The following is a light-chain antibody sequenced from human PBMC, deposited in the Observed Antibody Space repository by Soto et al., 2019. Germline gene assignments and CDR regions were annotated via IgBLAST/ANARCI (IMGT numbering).Light chain of an antibody. CDR3: TSYSSSSPVL. CDR2: EVT. CDR1: SSDVGAYSY. V-gene: IGLV2-14*01. Sequence: QSALTQPASVSGSLGQSITISCTGTSSDVGAYSYVSWYQQHPDKAPKLLIFEVTNRPSGVSGRFSGSKSGITASLSISWLQPEDEAYYYCTSYSSSSPVLFGGGTKLTVL. J-gene: IGLJ2*01.